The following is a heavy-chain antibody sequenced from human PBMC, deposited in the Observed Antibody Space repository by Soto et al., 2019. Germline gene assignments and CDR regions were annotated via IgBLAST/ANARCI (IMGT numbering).Heavy chain of an antibody. CDR3: ARVAVSGTRFDY. Sequence: TSETLSITCAVSGGSISCNNWWSWFRQPPGKGLEWIGEIYHSGSTNYNPSLKSRVTISVDKSKNQFSLKLSSVTAADTAVYFCARVAVSGTRFDYWGQGTLVTVS. J-gene: IGHJ4*02. CDR2: IYHSGST. V-gene: IGHV4-4*02. D-gene: IGHD6-19*01. CDR1: GGSISCNNW.